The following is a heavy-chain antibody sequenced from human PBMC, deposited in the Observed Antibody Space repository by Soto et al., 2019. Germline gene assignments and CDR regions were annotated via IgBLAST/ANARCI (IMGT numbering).Heavy chain of an antibody. CDR1: GYTFTIYG. D-gene: IGHD1-26*01. Sequence: ASVKVSCKASGYTFTIYGIIWVRQAPGQGLEWMGWISAYNGNTNYAQKLQGRVTMTTDTSTSTAYMELRSLRSDDTAVYYCASGEWELPLDYWGQGALVTVSS. CDR2: ISAYNGNT. CDR3: ASGEWELPLDY. V-gene: IGHV1-18*01. J-gene: IGHJ4*02.